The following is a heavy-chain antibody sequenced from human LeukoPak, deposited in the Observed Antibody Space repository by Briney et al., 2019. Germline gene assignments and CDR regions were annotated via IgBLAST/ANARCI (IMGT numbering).Heavy chain of an antibody. CDR2: MCGTAGCT. J-gene: IGHJ5*01. CDR3: AKDRPNFHENSGHYYRRDGDS. V-gene: IGHV3-23*01. CDR1: GFTFYMYA. D-gene: IGHD3-22*01. Sequence: PGGSLRLSWQASGFTFYMYAMSWVRQAPGKGLEWVASMCGTAGCTFYPDSVKGRFTISRDNSKNVLYLRMNSLTAEDTAIYYCAKDRPNFHENSGHYYRRDGDSWGQGTLVTVSS.